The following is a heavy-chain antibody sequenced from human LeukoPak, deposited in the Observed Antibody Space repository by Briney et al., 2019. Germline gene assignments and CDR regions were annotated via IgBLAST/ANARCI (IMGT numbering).Heavy chain of an antibody. CDR3: ARFDGYFQH. V-gene: IGHV1-69*13. J-gene: IGHJ4*02. CDR2: IIPIFGKA. CDR1: GGTFSSYA. D-gene: IGHD3-9*01. Sequence: ASVNVSCQASGGTFSSYAISWVRQPPGQGLGWVGGIIPIFGKANYAQKFQGRVTITADESTSTAYMGLSSLRSKRTAVSYCARFDGYFQHWPQGTL.